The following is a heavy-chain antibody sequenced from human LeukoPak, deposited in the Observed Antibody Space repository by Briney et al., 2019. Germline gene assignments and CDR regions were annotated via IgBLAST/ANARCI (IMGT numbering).Heavy chain of an antibody. CDR3: ARSGITGTTVDY. CDR1: GYIFTSYW. D-gene: IGHD1-7*01. V-gene: IGHV5-51*01. Sequence: ESLKISCKCSGYIFTSYWIGWVRQMPGKGLECMGIIYPGDSDTRYSPSFQGHVTISADKSISTAYLQWSSLKASDTAMYYCARSGITGTTVDYWGQGTLVTVSS. J-gene: IGHJ4*02. CDR2: IYPGDSDT.